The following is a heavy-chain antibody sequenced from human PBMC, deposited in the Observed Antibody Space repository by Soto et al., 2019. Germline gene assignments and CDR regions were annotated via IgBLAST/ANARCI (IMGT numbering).Heavy chain of an antibody. J-gene: IGHJ5*02. V-gene: IGHV2-26*01. CDR3: ARRLLAVAVSPWFDP. D-gene: IGHD6-19*01. CDR1: GLSITDSEMG. Sequence: QVTLKESGPVLVNPTETLTLRCTVSGLSITDSEMGVSWIRQPPGQPLEWLAHIDSSVEKAYRTFLKSRLAISKDTSKSQIVLTMTNMDPADTATYYCARRLLAVAVSPWFDPWGQGIPVTVSS. CDR2: IDSSVEK.